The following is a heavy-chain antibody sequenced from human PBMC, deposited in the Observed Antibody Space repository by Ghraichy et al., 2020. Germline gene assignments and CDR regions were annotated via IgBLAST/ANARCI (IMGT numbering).Heavy chain of an antibody. J-gene: IGHJ4*02. Sequence: SETLSLTCTVSGGSISSGGYYWSWIRQHPGKGLEWIGYIYYSGSTYYNPSLKSRVTISVDTSKNQFSLKLSSVTAADTAVYYCARGGLGGYYDSSGQFDYWGQGTLVTVSS. CDR3: ARGGLGGYYDSSGQFDY. CDR1: GGSISSGGYY. D-gene: IGHD3-22*01. CDR2: IYYSGST. V-gene: IGHV4-31*03.